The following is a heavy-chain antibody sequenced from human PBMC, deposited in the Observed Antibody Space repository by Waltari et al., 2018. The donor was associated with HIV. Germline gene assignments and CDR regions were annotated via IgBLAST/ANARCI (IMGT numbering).Heavy chain of an antibody. J-gene: IGHJ6*02. CDR3: ARARITIFGVALKGYYYYGMDV. CDR1: GGSFSGYY. Sequence: QVQLQQWGAGLLKPSETLSLTCAVYGGSFSGYYWSWIRQPPGQGLEWIGESNHSGSTNYNPSLKSRVTISVDTSKNQFSLKLSSVTAADTAVYYCARARITIFGVALKGYYYYGMDVWGQGTTVTVSS. V-gene: IGHV4-34*01. D-gene: IGHD3-3*01. CDR2: SNHSGST.